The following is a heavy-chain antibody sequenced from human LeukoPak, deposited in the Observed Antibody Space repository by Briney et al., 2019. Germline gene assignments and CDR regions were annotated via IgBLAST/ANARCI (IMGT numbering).Heavy chain of an antibody. V-gene: IGHV3-30-3*01. CDR3: ARESRRSADY. D-gene: IGHD3-3*01. CDR1: GLTFSSYS. CDR2: ISHDGSNK. Sequence: GGSLRLSCAASGLTFSSYSFNWVRQAPGKGLEWVAVISHDGSNKYYADSLRGRFTISRDNSKNTLYLQMNSLTVEDTAVYYCARESRRSADYWGQGTLVTVSS. J-gene: IGHJ4*02.